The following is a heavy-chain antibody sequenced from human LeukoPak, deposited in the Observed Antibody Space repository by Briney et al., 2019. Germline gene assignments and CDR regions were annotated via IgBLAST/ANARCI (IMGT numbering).Heavy chain of an antibody. CDR2: TYYSGST. V-gene: IGHV4-59*01. CDR3: ARVGTKFDP. D-gene: IGHD2-2*01. CDR1: GGSISSYY. J-gene: IGHJ5*02. Sequence: SETLSLTCTVSGGSISSYYWSWIRQPPGKGLEWIGYTYYSGSTNYNPSLKSRVTISVDTSKNQFSLKLSSVTAADTAVYYCARVGTKFDPWGQGTLVTVSS.